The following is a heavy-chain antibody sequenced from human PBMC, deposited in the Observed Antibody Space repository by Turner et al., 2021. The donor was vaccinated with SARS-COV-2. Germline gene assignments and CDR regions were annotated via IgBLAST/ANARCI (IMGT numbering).Heavy chain of an antibody. CDR1: GFTFISYA. CDR2: ISGYGGSR. CDR3: VKGSY. J-gene: IGHJ4*02. Sequence: VQLVVSVGGVVQPGGSLRLSFSASGFTFISYAMHWVRQSSRNGMEFVSAISGYGGSRYYADCVNGRITISREKYKNTVYLQMSSLRAEDTAVYYCVKGSYWGQGTLVTVSS. V-gene: IGHV3-64D*06.